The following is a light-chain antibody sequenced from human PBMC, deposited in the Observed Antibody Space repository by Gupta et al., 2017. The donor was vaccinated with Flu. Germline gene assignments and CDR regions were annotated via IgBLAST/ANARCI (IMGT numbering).Light chain of an antibody. CDR3: SSYTSSSTDWV. CDR1: SSDVGGYNY. V-gene: IGLV2-14*01. J-gene: IGLJ3*02. Sequence: QSALTQPASVSGSPGQSITISCTGTSSDVGGYNYVSWYQQHPGKAPKLRIYEVSSRPSGVPNRFSGSKSGNTASLTISGLQAEDEADYYCSSYTSSSTDWVFGGGTKLTVL. CDR2: EVS.